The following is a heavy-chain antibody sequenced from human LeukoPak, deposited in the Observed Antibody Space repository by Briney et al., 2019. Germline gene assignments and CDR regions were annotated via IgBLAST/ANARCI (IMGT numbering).Heavy chain of an antibody. CDR3: AKVGYSGYGPHDY. Sequence: GGSLRLSCAASGFTFDDYAMLWVRQVPGKGLEWVSLISNNGGSTYYADSVKGRFTISRDNSKNSLYLQMNSLRAEDTAVYYCAKVGYSGYGPHDYWGQGTLVTVSS. CDR1: GFTFDDYA. D-gene: IGHD5-12*01. V-gene: IGHV3-43D*03. J-gene: IGHJ4*02. CDR2: ISNNGGST.